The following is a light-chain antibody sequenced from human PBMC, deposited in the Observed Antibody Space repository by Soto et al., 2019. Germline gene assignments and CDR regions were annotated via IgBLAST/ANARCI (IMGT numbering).Light chain of an antibody. CDR2: EVG. J-gene: IGLJ2*01. V-gene: IGLV2-14*01. CDR1: SSDVGGYNY. CDR3: SSYTSSSTVV. Sequence: QSALTQPASVSGSPGQSITISCTGTSSDVGGYNYVSWYQQHPGKAPKLMIYEVGNRPSGVSNRFSGSMSGNTASLTISGLQAEDEADYYCSSYTSSSTVVFRGGTQLTVL.